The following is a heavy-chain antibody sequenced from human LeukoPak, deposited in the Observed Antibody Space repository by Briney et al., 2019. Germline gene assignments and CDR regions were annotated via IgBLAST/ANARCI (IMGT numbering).Heavy chain of an antibody. J-gene: IGHJ6*02. D-gene: IGHD6-13*01. CDR2: IYYSGST. CDR3: ARHIGTPSSSSWYGMDV. V-gene: IGHV4-59*08. CDR1: GGSISSYY. Sequence: PSETLSLTCTVSGGSISSYYWSWIRQPPGKGLEWIGYIYYSGSTNYNPSLKSRVTISVDTSKNQFSLKLSSVTAADTAVYYCARHIGTPSSSSWYGMDVWGQGTTVTVSS.